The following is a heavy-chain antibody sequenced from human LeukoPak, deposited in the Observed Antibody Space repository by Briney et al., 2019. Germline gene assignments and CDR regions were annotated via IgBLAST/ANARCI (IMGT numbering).Heavy chain of an antibody. CDR2: IIPILGIA. CDR3: ATSSSGYCPDY. D-gene: IGHD3-22*01. J-gene: IGHJ4*02. CDR1: GGTFSSYA. V-gene: IGHV1-69*04. Sequence: VASVKVSCKASGGTFSSYAISWVRQAPGQGLEWVGRIIPILGIANYAQKFQGRVTITADKSTSTAYMELSSLRSEDTAVYYCATSSSGYCPDYWGQGTLVAVSS.